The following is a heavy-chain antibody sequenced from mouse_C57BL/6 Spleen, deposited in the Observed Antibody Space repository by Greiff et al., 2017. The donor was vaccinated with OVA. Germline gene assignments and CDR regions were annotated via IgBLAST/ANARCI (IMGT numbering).Heavy chain of an antibody. CDR2: IDPSDSYT. D-gene: IGHD2-4*01. V-gene: IGHV1-50*01. CDR1: GYTFTSYW. CDR3: ARRDYEGAMDY. J-gene: IGHJ4*01. Sequence: VQLQQPGAELVKPGASVKLSCKASGYTFTSYWMQWVKQRPGQGLEWIGEIDPSDSYTNYNQKFKGKATLTVDTSPSTAYMQLSSLTSEDSAVYYCARRDYEGAMDYWGQGTSVTVSS.